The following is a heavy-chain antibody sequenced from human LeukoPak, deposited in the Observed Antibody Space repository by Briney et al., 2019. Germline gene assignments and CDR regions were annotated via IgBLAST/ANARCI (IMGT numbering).Heavy chain of an antibody. Sequence: ASETLSLTCTVSGGSISSSSYYWGWIRQPPGKGLEWIGSIYYSGSTYYNPSLKSRVTISVDTSKNQFSLKLSSVTAADTAVYYCARLKRETTGDRYYYYMDVWGKGTTVTISS. V-gene: IGHV4-39*01. CDR3: ARLKRETTGDRYYYYMDV. CDR1: GGSISSSSYY. J-gene: IGHJ6*03. D-gene: IGHD4-17*01. CDR2: IYYSGST.